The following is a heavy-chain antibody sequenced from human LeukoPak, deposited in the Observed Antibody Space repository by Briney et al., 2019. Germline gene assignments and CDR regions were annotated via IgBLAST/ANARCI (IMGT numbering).Heavy chain of an antibody. D-gene: IGHD5-18*01. CDR2: IYTSGST. CDR3: AGGGESHTAMVRGSVWFDP. Sequence: SETLSLTCTVSGGSISSYYWSWIRQPAGKGLEWIGRIYTSGSTNYNPSLKSRVTMSVDTSKNQFSLKLSSVTAADTAVYYCAGGGESHTAMVRGSVWFDPWGQGTLVTVSS. J-gene: IGHJ5*02. CDR1: GGSISSYY. V-gene: IGHV4-4*07.